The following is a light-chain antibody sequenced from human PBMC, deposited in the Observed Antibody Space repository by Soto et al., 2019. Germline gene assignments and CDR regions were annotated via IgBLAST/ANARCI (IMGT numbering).Light chain of an antibody. J-gene: IGKJ5*01. V-gene: IGKV3-20*01. Sequence: EIVLTQSPGTLSLSPWQRPNLSWKATQSVGTRLAWYQHKTGQAPRLLISGASSRATGIPDRFTGSGSETSFTLTISRLEPEDFALYYCQHYQSGHPIAFGQGTRLEIK. CDR3: QHYQSGHPIA. CDR2: GAS. CDR1: QSVGTR.